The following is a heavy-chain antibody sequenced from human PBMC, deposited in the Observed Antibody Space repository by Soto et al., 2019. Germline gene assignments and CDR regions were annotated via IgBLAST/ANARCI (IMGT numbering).Heavy chain of an antibody. CDR3: AREGGSRYYGMDV. D-gene: IGHD2-15*01. J-gene: IGHJ6*02. CDR1: GFTFSSYA. Sequence: PGGSLRLSCAASGFTFSSYAMHWVRQAPGKGLEWVAVISYGGNNKYYADSVKGRFTISRDNSKNTLYLQMNSLRAEDTAVYYCAREGGSRYYGMDVWGQGTTVTVSS. CDR2: ISYGGNNK. V-gene: IGHV3-30-3*01.